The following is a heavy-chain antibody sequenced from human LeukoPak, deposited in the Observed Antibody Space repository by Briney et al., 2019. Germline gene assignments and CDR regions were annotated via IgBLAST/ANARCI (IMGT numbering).Heavy chain of an antibody. D-gene: IGHD3-10*01. Sequence: GGSLRLSCAACGFIYRSYSMHWVRQARGKGREWVLYISGSGNAKHYTDSVRGRFNISRNNPKSALYLEMDSLRAEDTAVYFCARYYLYAFDYWGQGTMVTVSS. V-gene: IGHV3-48*01. CDR1: GFIYRSYS. J-gene: IGHJ4*02. CDR2: ISGSGNAK. CDR3: ARYYLYAFDY.